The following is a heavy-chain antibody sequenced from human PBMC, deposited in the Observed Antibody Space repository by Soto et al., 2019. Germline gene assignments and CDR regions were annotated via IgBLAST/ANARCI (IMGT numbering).Heavy chain of an antibody. V-gene: IGHV3-30*18. J-gene: IGHJ4*02. D-gene: IGHD5-18*01. CDR3: AKAIQLWFDY. CDR1: GFTFSSYG. CDR2: ISYDGSNK. Sequence: GGSLRLSCAASGFTFSSYGMHWVRQAPGKGLEWVAVISYDGSNKYYADSVKGRFTISRDNSKNTLYLQMNSLRAEDTAVYYCAKAIQLWFDYWGQGTLVTVSS.